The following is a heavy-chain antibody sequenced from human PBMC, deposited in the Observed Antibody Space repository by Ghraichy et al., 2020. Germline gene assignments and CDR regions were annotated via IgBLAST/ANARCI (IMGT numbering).Heavy chain of an antibody. CDR1: GITFSRHW. CDR2: VTYDGSDT. CDR3: VLDGHQIIPLEY. D-gene: IGHD5-24*01. Sequence: SCAASGITFSRHWMHWVRQAPGKGLEWVSRVTYDGSDTSYADSVRGRFTISRDNAKNTLYLQMNSLKVEDTATYYCVLDGHQIIPLEYWCLGTLVTVFS. V-gene: IGHV3-74*01. J-gene: IGHJ4*02.